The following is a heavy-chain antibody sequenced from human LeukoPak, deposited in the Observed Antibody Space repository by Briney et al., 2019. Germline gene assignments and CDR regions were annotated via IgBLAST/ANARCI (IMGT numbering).Heavy chain of an antibody. V-gene: IGHV1-46*01. CDR2: INPSGGST. J-gene: IGHJ5*02. D-gene: IGHD3-10*01. Sequence: ASVKVSCKASGYTFTSYYMHWVRQAPGQGLEWMGIINPSGGSTSYAQEFQGRVTMTRDTSTSTVYMELSSLRSEDTAVYYCARARVNNNWFDPWGQGTLVTVSS. CDR3: ARARVNNNWFDP. CDR1: GYTFTSYY.